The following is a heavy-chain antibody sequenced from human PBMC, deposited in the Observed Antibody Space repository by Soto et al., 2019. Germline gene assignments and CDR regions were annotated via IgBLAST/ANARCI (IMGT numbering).Heavy chain of an antibody. Sequence: NPSETLSLTCTVSGGSISTYYWNWVRQPPGKGLEWIGNIYYTGSTNYNPSLKSRVTISVDTSKNQFSLKLTSVTAADTAVYYCARPSVAVTWGPFDYWGQGTLVTVSS. J-gene: IGHJ4*02. CDR1: GGSISTYY. CDR3: ARPSVAVTWGPFDY. CDR2: IYYTGST. V-gene: IGHV4-59*01. D-gene: IGHD6-19*01.